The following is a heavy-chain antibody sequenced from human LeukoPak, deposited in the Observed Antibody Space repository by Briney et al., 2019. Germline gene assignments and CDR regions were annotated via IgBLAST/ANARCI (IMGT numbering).Heavy chain of an antibody. Sequence: GGSLRFSCAASGFTFSSYAMHWVRQAPGKGLEWVAVISYDGSNKYYADSVKGRFTISRDNSKNTLYLQMNSLRAEDTAVYYCARETYDFWSGYFTGDNSFDYWGQGTLVTVSS. D-gene: IGHD3-3*01. V-gene: IGHV3-30-3*01. CDR2: ISYDGSNK. J-gene: IGHJ4*02. CDR1: GFTFSSYA. CDR3: ARETYDFWSGYFTGDNSFDY.